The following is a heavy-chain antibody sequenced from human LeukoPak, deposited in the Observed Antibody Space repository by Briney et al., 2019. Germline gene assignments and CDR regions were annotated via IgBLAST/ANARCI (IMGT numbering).Heavy chain of an antibody. CDR2: INAGNGNT. J-gene: IGHJ4*02. CDR3: ARWSLTTGRFDY. D-gene: IGHD1-1*01. CDR1: GYTFTSYA. Sequence: ASVKVSCKASGYTFTSYAMHWVRQAPGQRLEWMGWINAGNGNTKYSQKFQGRVTITRDTSASTAYMELSSLRSEDTAVYYCARWSLTTGRFDYWGQGTLVTVSS. V-gene: IGHV1-3*01.